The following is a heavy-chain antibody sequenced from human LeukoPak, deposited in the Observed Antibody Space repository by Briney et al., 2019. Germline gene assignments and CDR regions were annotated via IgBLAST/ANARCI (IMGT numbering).Heavy chain of an antibody. V-gene: IGHV3-23*01. CDR1: GLPFSNFP. Sequence: GGSLRLSCAASGLPFSNFPMTWVRQPQGKGLEGVSALSASGGGTFYAPSVKGRFTISRDNSKNTVSLQMNSLRAEDTALYYCATVLHTSMTTWAAFDTWGQGTMVTVSS. J-gene: IGHJ3*02. CDR3: ATVLHTSMTTWAAFDT. D-gene: IGHD5-18*01. CDR2: LSASGGGT.